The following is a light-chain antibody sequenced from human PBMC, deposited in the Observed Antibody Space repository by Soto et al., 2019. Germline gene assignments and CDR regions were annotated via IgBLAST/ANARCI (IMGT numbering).Light chain of an antibody. Sequence: MLMSQSPSSLSASQGDRVTMTCRASQGISSYLAWYQQKPGKAPKLLIYAASTLQSGVPSRFSGSGSGTEFTLTISSLQPDDFATYYCQQYNSYSWTFGQGTMV. V-gene: IGKV1-8*01. CDR3: QQYNSYSWT. J-gene: IGKJ1*01. CDR1: QGISSY. CDR2: AAS.